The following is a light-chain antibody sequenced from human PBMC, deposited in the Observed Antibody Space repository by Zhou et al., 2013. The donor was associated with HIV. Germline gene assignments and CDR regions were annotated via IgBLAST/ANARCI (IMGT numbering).Light chain of an antibody. CDR3: QQCNTFPLT. J-gene: IGKJ4*01. Sequence: AIQMTQSPSSLSASVGDRVTITCRASQDIRNELGWYQQKPGKAPKVLIYGASSLQSGVPSRFSGSGSGTDFTLTISSLQPDDFATYYCQQCNTFPLTFGGGTKVEIK. CDR2: GAS. V-gene: IGKV1-6*01. CDR1: QDIRNE.